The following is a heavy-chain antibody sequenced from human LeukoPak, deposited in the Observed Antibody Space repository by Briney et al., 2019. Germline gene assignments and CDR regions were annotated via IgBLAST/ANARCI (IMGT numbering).Heavy chain of an antibody. V-gene: IGHV3-23*01. CDR3: AKVWFGEDTYLDF. CDR1: GFTFSSYA. Sequence: GGSLRLSCAASGFTFSSYAMSWVRQAPGKGLEGVSGISGTGGSTYYADSVKGRFTISRDNSKNTLYLQINSLRAEDTAVYFCAKVWFGEDTYLDFWGQGTLVTVSS. CDR2: ISGTGGST. J-gene: IGHJ4*02. D-gene: IGHD3-10*01.